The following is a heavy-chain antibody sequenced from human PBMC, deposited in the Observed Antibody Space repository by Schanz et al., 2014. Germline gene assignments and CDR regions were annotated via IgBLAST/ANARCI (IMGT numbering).Heavy chain of an antibody. CDR3: GRAGTGMAGWYFEL. V-gene: IGHV3-30*03. J-gene: IGHJ2*01. Sequence: VQLVESGGGVVQPGRSLRLSCAASGFTFSTHAMHWVRQAPGKGLEWVALVSSDGNNDYYTDSVKGRFTISRDNSKNTLFLQMSSLRVDDMAVYYCGRAGTGMAGWYFELWGRGTLVTVSS. CDR1: GFTFSTHA. D-gene: IGHD5-18*01. CDR2: VSSDGNND.